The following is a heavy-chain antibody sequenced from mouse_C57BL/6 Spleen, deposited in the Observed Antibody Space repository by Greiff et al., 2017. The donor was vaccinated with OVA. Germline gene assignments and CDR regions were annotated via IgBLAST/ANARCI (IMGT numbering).Heavy chain of an antibody. Sequence: QVQLQQSGAELVKPGASVKMSCKASGYTFTSYWITWVKQRPGQGLEWIGDIYPGSGSTNYNEKFKSKATLTVDTSSSTAYMQLSSLTSEDSAVYYCAREQLGRTFFDYWGQGTSLTVSS. D-gene: IGHD4-1*01. CDR1: GYTFTSYW. CDR2: IYPGSGST. J-gene: IGHJ2*02. CDR3: AREQLGRTFFDY. V-gene: IGHV1-55*01.